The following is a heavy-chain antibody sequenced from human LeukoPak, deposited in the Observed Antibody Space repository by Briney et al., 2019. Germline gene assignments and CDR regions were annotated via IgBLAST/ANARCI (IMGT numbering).Heavy chain of an antibody. CDR1: GFTFSSYA. CDR3: AKDPTFWGGYPIDY. Sequence: GGSLRLSCAASGFTFSSYAMSWVRQAPGKGLEWVSGISGSGGTTYYADSVKGRFTISRDNSKNTLYLQMNSLRAEDTAVYYCAKDPTFWGGYPIDYWGQGTLVTVSS. V-gene: IGHV3-23*01. J-gene: IGHJ4*02. D-gene: IGHD3-3*01. CDR2: ISGSGGTT.